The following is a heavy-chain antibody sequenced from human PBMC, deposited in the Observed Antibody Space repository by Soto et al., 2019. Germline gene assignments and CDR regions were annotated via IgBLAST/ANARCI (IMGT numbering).Heavy chain of an antibody. Sequence: SETLSLTCTVSGGSISPYYWSWIRQPPGQGLAWIGYIYYSGRSSYNPSLKSLVTMSVDTSKNQFSLNLRSVTAADTAVYYCARDLRFQGHDYADYLGYGMDVWGQGTTVTVSS. D-gene: IGHD4-17*01. V-gene: IGHV4-59*12. CDR2: IYYSGRS. CDR1: GGSISPYY. J-gene: IGHJ6*02. CDR3: ARDLRFQGHDYADYLGYGMDV.